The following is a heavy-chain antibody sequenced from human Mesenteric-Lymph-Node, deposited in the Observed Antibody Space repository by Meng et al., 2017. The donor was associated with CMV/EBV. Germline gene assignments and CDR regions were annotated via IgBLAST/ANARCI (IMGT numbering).Heavy chain of an antibody. CDR3: ARDIEGGYNFPGMDV. D-gene: IGHD5-24*01. V-gene: IGHV3-30-3*01. J-gene: IGHJ6*02. CDR1: GFTFSSYA. Sequence: GGSLRLSCAASGFTFSSYALHWVRQAPGKGLEWVAVISYDASNKYYADSVKGRFTISRANSFTVSRANSKNTLYLQMNSLRAEDTAVYYCARDIEGGYNFPGMDVWGQGTPVTVSS. CDR2: ISYDASNK.